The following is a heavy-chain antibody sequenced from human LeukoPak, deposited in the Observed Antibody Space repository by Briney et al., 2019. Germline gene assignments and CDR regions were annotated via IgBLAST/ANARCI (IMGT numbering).Heavy chain of an antibody. Sequence: PSETLSLTCTVSGGSISSGGYYWSWSRQHPGKGLEWIGYIYYSGSTYYNPSLKSRVTISVDTSKNQFSLKLSSVTAADTAVYYCARGKEVPAPYWYFDLWGRGTLVTVSS. D-gene: IGHD2-2*01. CDR1: GGSISSGGYY. CDR3: ARGKEVPAPYWYFDL. CDR2: IYYSGST. V-gene: IGHV4-31*03. J-gene: IGHJ2*01.